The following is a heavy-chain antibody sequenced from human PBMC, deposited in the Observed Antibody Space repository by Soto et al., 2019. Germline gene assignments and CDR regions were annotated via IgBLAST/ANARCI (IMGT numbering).Heavy chain of an antibody. CDR1: GGPINSNNYC. CDR2: IFYSGNT. J-gene: IGHJ5*02. CDR3: ARLTSWQQQLVDP. Sequence: SETLSLTCTVSGGPINSNNYCWGWIRQPPGKGLESIGTIFYSGNTYYNPSLKSRVTISIDTSKNQFSLRLTSVTAADTAVYYCARLTSWQQQLVDPWGQGTLVTVSS. V-gene: IGHV4-39*01. D-gene: IGHD6-13*01.